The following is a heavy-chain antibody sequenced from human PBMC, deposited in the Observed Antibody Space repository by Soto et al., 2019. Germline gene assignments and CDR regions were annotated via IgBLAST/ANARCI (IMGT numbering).Heavy chain of an antibody. CDR1: GGSISSSSYY. Sequence: QLQLQESGPGLVKPSETLSLTCTVSGGSISSSSYYWGWIRQPPGKGLEWIGSIYYSGSTYYNPSLKSRVTISVDTSKNQFSPKLSSVTAADTAVYYCARHVYDSSGYLPPLDYWGQGTLVTVSS. CDR3: ARHVYDSSGYLPPLDY. V-gene: IGHV4-39*01. CDR2: IYYSGST. J-gene: IGHJ4*02. D-gene: IGHD3-22*01.